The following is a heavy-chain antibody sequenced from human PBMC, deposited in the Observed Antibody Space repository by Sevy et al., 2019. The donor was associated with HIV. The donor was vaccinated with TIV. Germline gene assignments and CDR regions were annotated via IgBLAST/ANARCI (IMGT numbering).Heavy chain of an antibody. CDR2: INHSGCT. D-gene: IGHD6-13*01. V-gene: IGHV4-34*01. J-gene: IGHJ6*03. Sequence: SETLSLTCAVYGGSFSGYYWSWIRQPPGKGLEWIGEINHSGCTNYNPSLKSRVTISVDTSKNQFSLKLSSVTAADTAVYYCARLGGYGSSWYGGNYYMDVWGKGTTVTVSS. CDR1: GGSFSGYY. CDR3: ARLGGYGSSWYGGNYYMDV.